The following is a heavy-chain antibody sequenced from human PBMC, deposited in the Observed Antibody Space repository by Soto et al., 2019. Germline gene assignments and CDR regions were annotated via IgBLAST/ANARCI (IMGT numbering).Heavy chain of an antibody. CDR2: ISPYDDNT. Sequence: QVQVVQSGGEVKEPGASVRVSCKTSGYIFTSYGITWVRQAPGQGLEWLGWISPYDDNTNYAQNLQGRVRMSTDTSTRTAYMERRNLRSDDTAVYYCARGGYYDSSGPRHYHYYGMDVWGQGTKITVS. D-gene: IGHD3-22*01. V-gene: IGHV1-18*01. CDR3: ARGGYYDSSGPRHYHYYGMDV. J-gene: IGHJ6*02. CDR1: GYIFTSYG.